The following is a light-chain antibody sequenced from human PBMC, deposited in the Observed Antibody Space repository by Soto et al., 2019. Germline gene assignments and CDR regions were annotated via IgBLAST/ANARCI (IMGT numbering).Light chain of an antibody. CDR1: SSDVGSYNR. CDR2: EVS. CDR3: NSYTGSSTYV. Sequence: QPVLTQPPSVSGSPGQSGAISCTGTSSDVGSYNRVSWYQQPPGAAPKLMIYEVSNRPSGVPDRFSGSKSGNTASLTISGLQAEDEADYYCNSYTGSSTYVFGTGTKVTVL. J-gene: IGLJ1*01. V-gene: IGLV2-18*02.